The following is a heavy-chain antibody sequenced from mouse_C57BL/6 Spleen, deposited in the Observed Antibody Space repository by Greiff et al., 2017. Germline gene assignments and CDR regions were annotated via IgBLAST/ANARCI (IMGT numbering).Heavy chain of an antibody. CDR1: GYTFTSYW. D-gene: IGHD1-1*01. Sequence: QVQLQQPGAELVRPGTSVKLSCKASGYTFTSYWMHWVKQRPGQGLEWIGVIDPSDSYTNYNKQFKGKATLTVDTSSSTAYMQLSSLTSEDSAVYYCARRPIIITTVPFDYGGQGTTLTVSS. CDR2: IDPSDSYT. J-gene: IGHJ2*01. CDR3: ARRPIIITTVPFDY. V-gene: IGHV1-59*01.